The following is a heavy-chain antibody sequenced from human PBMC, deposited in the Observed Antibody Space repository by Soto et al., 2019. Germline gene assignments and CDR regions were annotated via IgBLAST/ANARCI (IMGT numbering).Heavy chain of an antibody. J-gene: IGHJ5*02. Sequence: QVQLQESGPGLVKPSETLSLTCTVSGGSISSYYWSWIRQPPGKGLEWIGYIYYSGCTNYNPSLKSRVTISVDTSKNQFSLKLSSVTAADTAVSYCAIVNGSGSLNWLDPWGQGTLVTVSS. V-gene: IGHV4-59*01. CDR1: GGSISSYY. CDR2: IYYSGCT. D-gene: IGHD3-10*01. CDR3: AIVNGSGSLNWLDP.